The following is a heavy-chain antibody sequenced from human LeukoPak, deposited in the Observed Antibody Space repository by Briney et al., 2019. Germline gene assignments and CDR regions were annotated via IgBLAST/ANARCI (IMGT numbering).Heavy chain of an antibody. Sequence: GGSLRLSCAASGFTFSSYAMHWVRQAPGKGLEYVSAISSNGGSTYYANSVKGRFTISRDNSKNTLYLQMGSLRAEDMAVYYCARDYGSGSYPRPHYYYYYMDVWGKGTTVTISS. D-gene: IGHD3-10*01. CDR3: ARDYGSGSYPRPHYYYYYMDV. CDR1: GFTFSSYA. CDR2: ISSNGGST. V-gene: IGHV3-64*01. J-gene: IGHJ6*03.